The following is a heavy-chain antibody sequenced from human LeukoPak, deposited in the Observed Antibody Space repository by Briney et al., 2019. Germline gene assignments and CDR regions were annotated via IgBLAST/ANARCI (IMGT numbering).Heavy chain of an antibody. Sequence: SETLSLTCTVSGGSISNYYWSWIRQPPGKGLEWIGYIYHSGSTYYNPSLKSRVTISVDRSKNQFSLKLSSVTAADTAVYYCARARNYDILTGLVVDYWGQGTLVTVSS. CDR1: GGSISNYY. J-gene: IGHJ4*02. CDR3: ARARNYDILTGLVVDY. V-gene: IGHV4-59*12. CDR2: IYHSGST. D-gene: IGHD3-9*01.